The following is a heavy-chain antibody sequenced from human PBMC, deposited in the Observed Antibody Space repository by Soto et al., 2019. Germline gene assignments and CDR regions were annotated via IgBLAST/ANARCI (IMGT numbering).Heavy chain of an antibody. D-gene: IGHD3-3*01. CDR2: IYYSGST. CDR1: GGSISSYY. V-gene: IGHV4-59*01. CDR3: GRERVRTIFGVVKRYMAF. Sequence: SETLSLTCTVSGGSISSYYWSWIRQPPGKGLEWIGYIYYSGSTNYNPSLKSRVTISVDTSKNQFSLKLSSVTAADTAVYYCGRERVRTIFGVVKRYMAFGGQGTTVTVSS. J-gene: IGHJ6*02.